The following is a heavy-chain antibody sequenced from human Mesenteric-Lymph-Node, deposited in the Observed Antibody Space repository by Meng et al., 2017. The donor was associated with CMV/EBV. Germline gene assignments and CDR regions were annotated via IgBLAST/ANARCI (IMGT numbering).Heavy chain of an antibody. CDR1: GFTFSSYW. V-gene: IGHV3-7*01. CDR3: ARVTIFGVVNGMDV. J-gene: IGHJ6*02. D-gene: IGHD3-3*01. Sequence: GGSLRLSCAASGFTFSSYWMSWVRQAPGKGLEWVANIKQDGSEKYYVDSVKGRFTISRDNAKNSLYLQMNSLRAEDTAVYYCARVTIFGVVNGMDVWGQGTTVTVSS. CDR2: IKQDGSEK.